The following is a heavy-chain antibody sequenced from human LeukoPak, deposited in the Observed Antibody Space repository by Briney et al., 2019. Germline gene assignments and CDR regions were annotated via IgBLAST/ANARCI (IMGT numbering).Heavy chain of an antibody. V-gene: IGHV3-23*01. CDR2: ISGSGGST. D-gene: IGHD6-6*01. CDR3: ARHFRAYSSSPLHDAFDI. J-gene: IGHJ3*02. CDR1: GFTFSSYA. Sequence: GGSLRLSCAASGFTFSSYAMSWVRQAPGKGLEWVSAISGSGGSTYYADSVKGRFTISRDNSKNTLYLQMNSLRAEDTAVYYCARHFRAYSSSPLHDAFDIWGQGTMVTVSS.